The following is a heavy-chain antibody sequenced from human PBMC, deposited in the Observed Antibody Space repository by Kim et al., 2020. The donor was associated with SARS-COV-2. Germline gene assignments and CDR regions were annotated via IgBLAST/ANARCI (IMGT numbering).Heavy chain of an antibody. Sequence: ASVKVSCKVSGYTLTELSMHWVRQAPGKGLEWMGGFDPEDGETIYAQKFQGRVTMTEDTSTDTAYMELSSLRSEDTAVYYCATAAGRGYSYGSTRGGYYFDYWGQGTLVTVSS. J-gene: IGHJ4*02. D-gene: IGHD5-18*01. V-gene: IGHV1-24*01. CDR3: ATAAGRGYSYGSTRGGYYFDY. CDR1: GYTLTELS. CDR2: FDPEDGET.